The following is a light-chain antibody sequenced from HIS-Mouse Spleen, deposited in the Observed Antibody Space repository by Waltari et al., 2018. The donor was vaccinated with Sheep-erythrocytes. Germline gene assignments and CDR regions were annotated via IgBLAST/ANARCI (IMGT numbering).Light chain of an antibody. Sequence: AIQMTQSPSSLSASVGDRVNITCRAIQGIRNDLGWYQQKPGKAPKLLIYAASSLQSGVPSRFSGSGSGTDFTLTISSLQPEDFATYYCLQDYNYPYTFGQGTKLEIK. CDR3: LQDYNYPYT. CDR1: QGIRND. CDR2: AAS. J-gene: IGKJ2*01. V-gene: IGKV1-6*01.